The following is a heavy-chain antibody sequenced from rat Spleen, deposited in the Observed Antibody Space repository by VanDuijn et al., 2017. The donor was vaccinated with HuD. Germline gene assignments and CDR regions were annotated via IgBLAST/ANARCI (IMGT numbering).Heavy chain of an antibody. CDR1: GFTFSNYY. V-gene: IGHV5-29*01. J-gene: IGHJ3*01. D-gene: IGHD1-4*01. CDR3: ATAGTRVSRFAY. Sequence: EVQLVESGGGLVQPGRSLKLSCAASGFTFSNYYMAWVRQAPTKGLEWVATISYDGSRTYYRDSVKGRFTISRDNAKSTLYLQMDSLRSEDTATYYCATAGTRVSRFAYWGQGTLVTVSS. CDR2: ISYDGSRT.